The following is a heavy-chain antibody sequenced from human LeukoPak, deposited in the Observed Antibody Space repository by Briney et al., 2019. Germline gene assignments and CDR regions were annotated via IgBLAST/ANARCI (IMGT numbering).Heavy chain of an antibody. CDR2: IRYDGSNK. Sequence: PGGSLRLSCAASGFTFSSYGMHWVRQAPGKGLEWVAFIRYDGSNKYYADSVKGRFTISRDNSKNTLYLQMNSLRAEDTAVYYCAKDRGYYDSSGYSEFDYWGQGTLVTVSS. CDR3: AKDRGYYDSSGYSEFDY. D-gene: IGHD3-22*01. V-gene: IGHV3-30*02. J-gene: IGHJ4*02. CDR1: GFTFSSYG.